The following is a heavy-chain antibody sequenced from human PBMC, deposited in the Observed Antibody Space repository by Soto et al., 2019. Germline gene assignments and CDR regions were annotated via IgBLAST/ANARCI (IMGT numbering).Heavy chain of an antibody. CDR3: ARVKVGDLFRFNWFFDL. D-gene: IGHD3-3*01. CDR1: RGSISSGNFS. CDR2: IFHTGST. J-gene: IGHJ2*01. Sequence: SETLSLTCTVSRGSISSGNFSWTWIRQPPGKGLEWIAYIFHTGSTFYNSSLKPRVSISVDRSKNQFSLKLKSVTETDTAVYYCARVKVGDLFRFNWFFDLWGRGTLVTVSS. V-gene: IGHV4-30-2*01.